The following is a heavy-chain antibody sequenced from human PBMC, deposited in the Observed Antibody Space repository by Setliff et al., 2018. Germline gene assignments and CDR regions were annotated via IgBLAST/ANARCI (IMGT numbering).Heavy chain of an antibody. CDR2: LYGGGNT. Sequence: GESLKISCAASGFTVSSNDMSWVRQAPGKGLGWIALLYGGGNTFYADSVRGRFTITGDSSKNAVYPQMNSLRADDTAVYYCRQWFGELSRDYWGPGTLVTVSS. J-gene: IGHJ4*02. V-gene: IGHV3-53*01. CDR3: RQWFGELSRDY. CDR1: GFTVSSND. D-gene: IGHD3-10*01.